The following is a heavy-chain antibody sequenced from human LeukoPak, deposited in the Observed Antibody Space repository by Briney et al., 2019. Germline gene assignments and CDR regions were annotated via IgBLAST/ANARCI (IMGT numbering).Heavy chain of an antibody. J-gene: IGHJ6*02. V-gene: IGHV4-30-2*01. CDR3: AKSGYYQNYGMDV. Sequence: SETLSLTCAVSGGSISSGGYSWSWIRQPPGKGLEWIGYIYHSGSTYYNPSLKSRVTISVDTSKNQFSLKLSSVTAADTAVYYCAKSGYYQNYGMDVWGQGTTVTVSS. D-gene: IGHD3-22*01. CDR1: GGSISSGGYS. CDR2: IYHSGST.